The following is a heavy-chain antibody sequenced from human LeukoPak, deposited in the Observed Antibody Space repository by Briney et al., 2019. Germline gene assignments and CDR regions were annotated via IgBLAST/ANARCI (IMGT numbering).Heavy chain of an antibody. V-gene: IGHV4-34*01. J-gene: IGHJ4*02. CDR2: INHSGST. CDR1: GGSFSGYY. D-gene: IGHD1-26*01. Sequence: SETLSLTCAVYGGSFSGYYWSWIRQPPGKGLEWIGEINHSGSTNYNPSLKSRVTISVDTSKNQFSLKLSSVTAADTAVYYCARDLGSIAIDYWGQGTLVTVSS. CDR3: ARDLGSIAIDY.